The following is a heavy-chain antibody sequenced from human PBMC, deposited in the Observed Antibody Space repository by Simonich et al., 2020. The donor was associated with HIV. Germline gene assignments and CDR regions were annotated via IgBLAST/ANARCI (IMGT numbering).Heavy chain of an antibody. CDR1: GFTFSSYS. Sequence: EVQLVESGGGLVQPGRSLRLSCAASGFTFSSYSMNWVRQAPGKGLEWVSYISSSSISIYYADSVKGRFTISRDNANNSLFLQMNSLRAEDTAVYYCARDGGDFQHWGQGTLVSVSS. CDR3: ARDGGDFQH. J-gene: IGHJ1*01. V-gene: IGHV3-48*01. D-gene: IGHD2-21*01. CDR2: ISSSSISI.